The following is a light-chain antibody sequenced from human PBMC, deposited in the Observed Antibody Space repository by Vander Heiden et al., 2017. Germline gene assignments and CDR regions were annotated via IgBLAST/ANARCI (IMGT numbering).Light chain of an antibody. CDR1: QSISSY. Sequence: DIQMTQSPSSLSASVGDRVTITCRASQSISSYLNWYQQKPGKAPKLLIYAASSLQSGVPPRFSGSGSGTDFTLTISSLQPEDFATYYCQQSYSTPQTFGQGTKLXIK. V-gene: IGKV1-39*01. CDR3: QQSYSTPQT. J-gene: IGKJ2*01. CDR2: AAS.